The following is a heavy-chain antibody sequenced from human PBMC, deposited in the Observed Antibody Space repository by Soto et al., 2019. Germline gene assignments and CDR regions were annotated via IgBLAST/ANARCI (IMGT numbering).Heavy chain of an antibody. J-gene: IGHJ3*01. Sequence: EVQLLDSGGGLVQPGGSLRLSCAASGFTFSSYAMSWVRQAPGKGLEWVSSISGSGGGTYYADSVKGRFTISRDNSKNTLSLQMNSLRAEDTAVYYCAKSRGSGSYFNPSDASDFWGQGTMVTVSS. V-gene: IGHV3-23*01. D-gene: IGHD3-10*01. CDR3: AKSRGSGSYFNPSDASDF. CDR1: GFTFSSYA. CDR2: ISGSGGGT.